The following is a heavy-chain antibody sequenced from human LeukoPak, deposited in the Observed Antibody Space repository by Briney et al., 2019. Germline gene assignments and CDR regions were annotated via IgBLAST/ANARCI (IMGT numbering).Heavy chain of an antibody. J-gene: IGHJ4*02. CDR2: IPYVGSNK. D-gene: IGHD3-22*01. Sequence: SCKASGGTFSSYAMHWVRQAPGKGLEWVEVIPYVGSNKYYADSVKGRFTISRDNSKNALYLQMNSLRAEDTAVYYCARSGNYDSSGYYSPFDYWGQGTLVTVSS. CDR1: GGTFSSYA. CDR3: ARSGNYDSSGYYSPFDY. V-gene: IGHV3-30-3*01.